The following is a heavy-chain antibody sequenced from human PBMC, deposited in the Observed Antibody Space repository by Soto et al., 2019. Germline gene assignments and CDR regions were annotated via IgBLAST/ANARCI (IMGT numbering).Heavy chain of an antibody. V-gene: IGHV3-66*01. D-gene: IGHD2-15*01. J-gene: IGHJ4*02. CDR2: IYSGGST. Sequence: EVQLVESGGGLVQPGGSLRLSCAASGFTVSSNYMSWVRQAPGKGLEWVSVIYSGGSTYYADSVKGRFTISRDNSENTLYLQLNSLRAEATAVYYCAGTCSGGTCYFDYWGQGTLCTVS. CDR1: GFTVSSNY. CDR3: AGTCSGGTCYFDY.